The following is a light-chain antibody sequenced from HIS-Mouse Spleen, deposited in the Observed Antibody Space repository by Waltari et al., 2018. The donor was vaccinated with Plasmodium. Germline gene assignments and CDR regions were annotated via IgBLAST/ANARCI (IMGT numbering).Light chain of an antibody. V-gene: IGLV4-69*01. J-gene: IGLJ2*01. CDR3: QTGGTGMGV. CDR1: SGHSSYA. Sequence: QLVLTQSPSASASLGASVKLTCTLSSGHSSYAIAWHQQQPETGPRYLMKLNSDGSHSKGDGIPDRFSGSSSGAECYLTISSRQSEDEADYYCQTGGTGMGVVGGGTKLTVL. CDR2: LNSDGSH.